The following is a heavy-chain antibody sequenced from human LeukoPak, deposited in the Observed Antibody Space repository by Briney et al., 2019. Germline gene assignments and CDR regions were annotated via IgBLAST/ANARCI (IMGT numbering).Heavy chain of an antibody. CDR1: GFTFSSYG. Sequence: GESLKISCAASGFTFSSYGMHWVRQAPGKGLEWVAFIRYDGSNKYYADSVKGRFTISRDNSKNTLYLQMNSLRAEDTAVYYCAKRTRAGYGDHAGFDYWDQGTLVTVSS. D-gene: IGHD4-17*01. J-gene: IGHJ4*02. V-gene: IGHV3-30*02. CDR2: IRYDGSNK. CDR3: AKRTRAGYGDHAGFDY.